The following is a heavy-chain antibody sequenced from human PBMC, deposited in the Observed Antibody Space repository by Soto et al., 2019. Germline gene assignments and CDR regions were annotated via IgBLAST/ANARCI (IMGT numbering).Heavy chain of an antibody. Sequence: ASVKVSCKASGYTFTGYYMHWVRQAPGQGLEWMGWINPNSGGTNYAQKFQGWVTMTRDTSISTAYMELSRLRSDDTAVYYCARALFSRDDAFDIWGQGTMVTVSS. J-gene: IGHJ3*02. CDR2: INPNSGGT. CDR3: ARALFSRDDAFDI. CDR1: GYTFTGYY. V-gene: IGHV1-2*04.